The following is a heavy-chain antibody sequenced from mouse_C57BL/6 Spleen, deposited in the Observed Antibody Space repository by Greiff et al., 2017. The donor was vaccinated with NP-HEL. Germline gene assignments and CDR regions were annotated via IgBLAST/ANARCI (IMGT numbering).Heavy chain of an antibody. CDR3: TNYFGSSYDWYFDV. D-gene: IGHD1-1*01. CDR1: GYTFTDYE. CDR2: IDPETGGT. V-gene: IGHV1-15*01. Sequence: VQLQQSGAELVRPGASVTLSCKASGYTFTDYEMHWVKQTPVPGLEWIGAIDPETGGTAYNQQFKGKAILTSDKSSSTAYMELLSLTSEYSAVYYCTNYFGSSYDWYFDVWGTGTTVTVSS. J-gene: IGHJ1*03.